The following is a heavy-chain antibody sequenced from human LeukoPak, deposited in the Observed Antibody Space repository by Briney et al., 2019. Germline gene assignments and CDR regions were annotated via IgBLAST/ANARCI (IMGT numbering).Heavy chain of an antibody. V-gene: IGHV3-21*01. Sequence: GRSLRLSCAASGFNFSSYAMHWVRQAPGKGLEWVSSISSSSSYIYYADSVKGRFTISRDNAKNSLYLQMNSLRAEDTAVYYCARDRGYCTNGVCLVDYWGQGTLVTVSS. CDR1: GFNFSSYA. D-gene: IGHD2-8*01. CDR2: ISSSSSYI. CDR3: ARDRGYCTNGVCLVDY. J-gene: IGHJ4*02.